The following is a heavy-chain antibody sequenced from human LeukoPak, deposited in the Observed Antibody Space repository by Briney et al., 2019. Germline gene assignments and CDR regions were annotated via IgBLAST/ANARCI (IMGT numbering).Heavy chain of an antibody. CDR1: GFTLGDYA. CDR3: TRVTYYYDNSGYFHFDS. J-gene: IGHJ4*02. V-gene: IGHV3-49*04. D-gene: IGHD3-22*01. Sequence: GGSLRLSCTTSGFTLGDYAMSWVRQAPGKGLEWVSFIRRKAHGGTTEYAGSVKGRFSSSRDHSKSIAYLQMNSLKTEDTAVYFCTRVTYYYDNSGYFHFDSWGQGSLVTVSS. CDR2: IRRKAHGGTT.